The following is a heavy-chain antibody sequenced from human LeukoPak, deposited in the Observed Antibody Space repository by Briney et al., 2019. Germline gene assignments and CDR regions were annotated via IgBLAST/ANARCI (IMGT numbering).Heavy chain of an antibody. V-gene: IGHV4-59*12. J-gene: IGHJ4*02. D-gene: IGHD6-19*01. Sequence: PSETLSLTCTVSGGSMSSYYWTWIRQPPGKGLEWIGYIYYSGNTNYNPSLKSRVAISVDTSTNHFSLKLTSVTAADTAVYYCARISSGWYSSRFWFDYWGQGTLVTVSS. CDR2: IYYSGNT. CDR3: ARISSGWYSSRFWFDY. CDR1: GGSMSSYY.